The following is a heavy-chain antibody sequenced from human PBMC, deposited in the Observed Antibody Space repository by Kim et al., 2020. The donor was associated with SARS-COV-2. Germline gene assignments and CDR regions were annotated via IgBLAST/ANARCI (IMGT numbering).Heavy chain of an antibody. V-gene: IGHV1-18*04. CDR3: AKENYGDYPYNWFDP. CDR2: ISAYNGNT. D-gene: IGHD4-17*01. CDR1: GYTFTSYG. J-gene: IGHJ5*02. Sequence: ASVKVSCKASGYTFTSYGISWVRQAPGQGLEWMGWISAYNGNTNYAQKLQGRVTMTTDTSTSTAYMELRSLRSDDTAVYYCAKENYGDYPYNWFDPWGQGTLVTVSS.